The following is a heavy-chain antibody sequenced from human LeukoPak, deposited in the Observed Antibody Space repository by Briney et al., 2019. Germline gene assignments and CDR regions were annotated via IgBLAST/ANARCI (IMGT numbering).Heavy chain of an antibody. J-gene: IGHJ4*02. Sequence: GGSLRLSCAASGFTFSSYAMSWARQAPGKGLEWLSFIRGSGGTIYYAASVKGRFTISRDNAKNSLYLQMSSLRAEDTAVYYCVRDSFDSTGQYYFDYWGLGTLVTVSS. CDR2: IRGSGGTI. V-gene: IGHV3-48*04. CDR1: GFTFSSYA. CDR3: VRDSFDSTGQYYFDY. D-gene: IGHD3-22*01.